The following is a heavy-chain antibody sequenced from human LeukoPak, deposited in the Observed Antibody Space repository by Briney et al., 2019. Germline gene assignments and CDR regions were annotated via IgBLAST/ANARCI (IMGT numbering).Heavy chain of an antibody. CDR2: ISYDGSNK. V-gene: IGHV3-30*18. D-gene: IGHD3-22*01. J-gene: IGHJ6*02. CDR1: GFTFSRYG. Sequence: GGSLRLSCAASGFTFSRYGMHWVRQAPGKGLEWVAVISYDGSNKYYADSVKGRFTISRDNSKNTLYLQMNSLRAEDTAVYYCAKDPLRYDSSGFYGMDVWGQGTTVTVSS. CDR3: AKDPLRYDSSGFYGMDV.